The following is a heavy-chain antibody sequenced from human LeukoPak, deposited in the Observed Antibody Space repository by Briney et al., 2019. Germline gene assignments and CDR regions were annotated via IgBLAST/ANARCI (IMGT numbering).Heavy chain of an antibody. CDR1: GFTFSSYA. Sequence: PGRSLRLSCAASGFTFSSYAMHWVRQAPGKGLEWVAVISYDGSNKYYTDSVKGRFTISRDNSKNTLYQQMDSLRAEDTAVYYCPVSPTGYVWGSYRYRGFDYWGQGTLVTVSS. CDR2: ISYDGSNK. D-gene: IGHD3-16*02. CDR3: PVSPTGYVWGSYRYRGFDY. V-gene: IGHV3-30*04. J-gene: IGHJ4*02.